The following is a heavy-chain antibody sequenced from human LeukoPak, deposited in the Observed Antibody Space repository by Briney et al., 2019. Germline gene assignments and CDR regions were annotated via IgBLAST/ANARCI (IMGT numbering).Heavy chain of an antibody. CDR2: ISGSSGRP. V-gene: IGHV3-20*04. J-gene: IGHJ5*02. Sequence: GGSLRLSCTASGFTFDNYDMRWVRQPPGKGLEWVSGISGSSGRPGYADSVKGRFTISRDNAKDTLYLQMSSLRDEDTAVYYCISDLCGRDDQWGRGTLVTVSS. CDR1: GFTFDNYD. CDR3: ISDLCGRDDQ. D-gene: IGHD1-1*01.